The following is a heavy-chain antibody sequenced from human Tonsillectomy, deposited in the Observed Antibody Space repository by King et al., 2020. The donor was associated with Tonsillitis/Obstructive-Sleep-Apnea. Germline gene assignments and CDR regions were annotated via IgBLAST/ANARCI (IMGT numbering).Heavy chain of an antibody. J-gene: IGHJ4*02. Sequence: VQLVESGGGLVQPGRSLRLSCAASGFTFDDFAIHWVRQAPGKGLEWVSGISWNSDSIDYADSVKGRFTISRDNAKNSLYLQMNSLRPEDTALYYCAKVGGYSRGWYKYYFDYWGQGTLVTVSS. V-gene: IGHV3-9*01. CDR3: AKVGGYSRGWYKYYFDY. CDR1: GFTFDDFA. D-gene: IGHD6-19*01. CDR2: ISWNSDSI.